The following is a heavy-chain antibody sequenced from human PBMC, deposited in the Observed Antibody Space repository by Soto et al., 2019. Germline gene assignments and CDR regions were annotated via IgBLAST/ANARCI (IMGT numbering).Heavy chain of an antibody. J-gene: IGHJ6*02. CDR2: IYPGDSDT. Sequence: PEESLKISCKGSGYSFTSYWIGWVRQMPGKGLEWMGIIYPGDSDTRYSPSFQGQVTISADKPISTAYLQWSSLKASDTAMYYCASTHYDYVWGSYRPLYYYGMDVWGQGTTVTVS. CDR1: GYSFTSYW. D-gene: IGHD3-16*02. V-gene: IGHV5-51*01. CDR3: ASTHYDYVWGSYRPLYYYGMDV.